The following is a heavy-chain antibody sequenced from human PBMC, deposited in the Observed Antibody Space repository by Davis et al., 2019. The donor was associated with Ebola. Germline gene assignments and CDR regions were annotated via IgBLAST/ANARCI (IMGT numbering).Heavy chain of an antibody. J-gene: IGHJ3*02. V-gene: IGHV1-46*03. Sequence: AASVKVSCKASGYTFTNYYMHWVRQAPAPPLSSLVMINPNDGRTIYAQKFQGRVTVTRDTSTTTVYMDLSSLRSEDTALYYCTTPGGQDSGYDVFDIWGQGTMVTVSS. CDR2: INPNDGRT. CDR1: GYTFTNYY. D-gene: IGHD5-12*01. CDR3: TTPGGQDSGYDVFDI.